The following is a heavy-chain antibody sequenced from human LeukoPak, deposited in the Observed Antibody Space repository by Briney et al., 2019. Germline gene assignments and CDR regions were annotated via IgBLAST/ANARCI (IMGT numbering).Heavy chain of an antibody. Sequence: ASVKVSCKASGYTFSIYGITWVRQAPGQGLKWMGFITADNGNTNYAKKLQGRVTMTTDTSTNTSYMELRNLRSDDTAVYYCARCGAAVTVLLEYWGEGTLVTVSS. CDR1: GYTFSIYG. J-gene: IGHJ4*02. V-gene: IGHV1-18*01. D-gene: IGHD2-21*02. CDR2: ITADNGNT. CDR3: ARCGAAVTVLLEY.